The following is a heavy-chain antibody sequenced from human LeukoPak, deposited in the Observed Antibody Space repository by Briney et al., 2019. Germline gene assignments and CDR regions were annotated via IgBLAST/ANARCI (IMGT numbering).Heavy chain of an antibody. Sequence: PSETLSLTCAVYGGSSSGYYWSWIRQPPGKGLEWIGEINHSGSTNYNPSLKSRVTISVDTSKNQFSLKLSSVTAADTAVYYCARGRGQTTSSYFDYWGQGTLVTVSS. V-gene: IGHV4-34*01. D-gene: IGHD4-4*01. CDR3: ARGRGQTTSSYFDY. CDR2: INHSGST. CDR1: GGSSSGYY. J-gene: IGHJ4*02.